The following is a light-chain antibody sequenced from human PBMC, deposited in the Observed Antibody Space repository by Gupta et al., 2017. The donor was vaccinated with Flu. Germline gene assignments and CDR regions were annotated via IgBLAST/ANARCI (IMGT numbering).Light chain of an antibody. Sequence: KTARITCEGNNIDSKSVHWYQQRPGQAPVLVVYDDSDRPSGSPERFSGSNSGNTATLTGSGVEAEDEADYYCQVWDTSSGHSWVFGGGTKLTVL. CDR2: DDS. J-gene: IGLJ3*02. V-gene: IGLV3-21*03. CDR1: NIDSKS. CDR3: QVWDTSSGHSWV.